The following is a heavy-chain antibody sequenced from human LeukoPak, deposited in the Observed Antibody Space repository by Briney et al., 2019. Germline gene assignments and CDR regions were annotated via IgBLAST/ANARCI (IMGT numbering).Heavy chain of an antibody. J-gene: IGHJ4*02. CDR3: ARDQVAGTMYYFDY. CDR2: IYTSGST. CDR1: GGSISSYY. Sequence: KPAETLSLTCTVSGGSISSYYWSWLRQPAGKGLEWIGRIYTSGSTNYNPSLKSRVTMSVDTSKNQFSLKLSSVTAADTAVYYCARDQVAGTMYYFDYWGQGTLVTVSS. D-gene: IGHD6-19*01. V-gene: IGHV4-4*07.